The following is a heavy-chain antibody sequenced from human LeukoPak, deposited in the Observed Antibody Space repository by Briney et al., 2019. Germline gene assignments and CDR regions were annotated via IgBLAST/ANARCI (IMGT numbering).Heavy chain of an antibody. D-gene: IGHD1-20*01. Sequence: SETLSLTCTVSGVSIRSYYWSWMRQPPGKGLEWMGYIYYSGSTNYNHSLKSRVTISVDTSKNQFSLKLSCVTAADTAVYCCARYPSVSITGDLYAFDIWGQGTMVTVSS. CDR3: ARYPSVSITGDLYAFDI. CDR1: GVSIRSYY. J-gene: IGHJ3*02. CDR2: IYYSGST. V-gene: IGHV4-59*01.